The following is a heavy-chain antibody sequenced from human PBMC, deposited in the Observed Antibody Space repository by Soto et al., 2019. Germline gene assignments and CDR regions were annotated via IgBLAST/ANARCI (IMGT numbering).Heavy chain of an antibody. Sequence: EVQLVESGGGLVKPGGSLRLSCAASGFTFSSYDMPWVRQATGKGLEWVSAIGTAGDKYYPGSVKRRFTNSREHAKNSLYLQMNSLRDEDTAVYYCARGRQSSSGWLYHYWGQGTLVTVSS. D-gene: IGHD6-19*01. CDR1: GFTFSSYD. CDR3: ARGRQSSSGWLYHY. J-gene: IGHJ4*02. V-gene: IGHV3-13*01. CDR2: IGTAGDK.